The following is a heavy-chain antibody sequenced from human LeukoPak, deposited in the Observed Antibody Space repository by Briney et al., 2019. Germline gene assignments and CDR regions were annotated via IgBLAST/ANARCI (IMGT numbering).Heavy chain of an antibody. CDR1: GYTFTSYA. Sequence: ASVKVSCKASGYTFTSYAMNWVRQAPGQGLEWMGWMNPSSGNTGYAQKFQGRVSMTRDTSISTAYMELSSLRSEDTAVYYCARGPVEAVFGVSTEDWGQGTTVTVSS. J-gene: IGHJ6*02. CDR2: MNPSSGNT. CDR3: ARGPVEAVFGVSTED. V-gene: IGHV1-8*02. D-gene: IGHD3-10*02.